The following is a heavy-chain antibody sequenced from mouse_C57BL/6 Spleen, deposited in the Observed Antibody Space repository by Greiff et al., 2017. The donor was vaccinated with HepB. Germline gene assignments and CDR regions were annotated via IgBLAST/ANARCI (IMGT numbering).Heavy chain of an antibody. CDR2: ISDGGSYT. V-gene: IGHV5-4*01. Sequence: EVQGVESGGGLVKPGGSLKLSCAASGFTFSSYAMSWVRQTPEKRLEWVATISDGGSYTYYPDNVKGRFTISRDNAKNNLYLQMSHLKSEDTAMYYCARDHMEGYYFDYWGQGTTLTVSS. CDR1: GFTFSSYA. J-gene: IGHJ2*01. CDR3: ARDHMEGYYFDY.